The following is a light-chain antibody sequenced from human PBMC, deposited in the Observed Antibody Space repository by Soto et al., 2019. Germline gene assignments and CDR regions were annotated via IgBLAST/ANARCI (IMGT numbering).Light chain of an antibody. CDR2: GAS. V-gene: IGKV3-20*01. J-gene: IGKJ1*01. Sequence: EIVLTQSPGPLSLSPGERATLSCRASQSVSSSHLAWYQQKPGHAPRLLIDGASSRATGIPDRFSGSGSGTDFTLTISRLEPEDFVVYYCQQYGSSPSFGQGTKVDIK. CDR3: QQYGSSPS. CDR1: QSVSSSH.